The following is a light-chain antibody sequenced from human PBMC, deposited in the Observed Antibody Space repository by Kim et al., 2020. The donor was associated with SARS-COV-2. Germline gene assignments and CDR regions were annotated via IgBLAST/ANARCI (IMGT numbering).Light chain of an antibody. J-gene: IGKJ1*01. Sequence: ATSSGRSGEGVLQSANKKNYLGWYQQKPGQPPKLLMYWASTRESGVPDRCSGSGSGTDFTRTIGSLQAEDVAVYYCLQFLHIPWTFGQGTKVEIK. CDR2: WAS. CDR1: EGVLQSANKKNY. CDR3: LQFLHIPWT. V-gene: IGKV4-1*01.